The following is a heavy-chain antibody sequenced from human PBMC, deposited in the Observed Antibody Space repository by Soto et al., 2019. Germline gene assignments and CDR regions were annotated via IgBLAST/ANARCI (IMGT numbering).Heavy chain of an antibody. CDR1: GFTCSSYD. CDR2: ILVDGRT. V-gene: IGHV3-23*01. CDR3: AKATATGGGAFDI. Sequence: GGSLRLSCAASGFTCSSYDMSWFRQAPGKGLEWVSTILVDGRTFYVDSVKGRFTISRDNSKNTVYLQMNSLTAGDTALYYCAKATATGGGAFDICGQGTMVTVSS. D-gene: IGHD2-8*02. J-gene: IGHJ3*02.